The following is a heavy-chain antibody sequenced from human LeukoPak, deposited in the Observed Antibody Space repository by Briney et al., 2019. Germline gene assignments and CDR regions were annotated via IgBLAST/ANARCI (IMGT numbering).Heavy chain of an antibody. D-gene: IGHD3-10*01. CDR2: ISHSGST. V-gene: IGHV4-34*01. J-gene: IGHJ4*02. Sequence: PSETLSLTCAVYDGSLSGYWWSWIRQSPGKGLEWIGEISHSGSTNYNPSFKSRVTVSGDTSNKQVSLKMTSVTAADTAVYFCARGRGYYGSGSHYDYWGQGTLVTVSS. CDR3: ARGRGYYGSGSHYDY. CDR1: DGSLSGYW.